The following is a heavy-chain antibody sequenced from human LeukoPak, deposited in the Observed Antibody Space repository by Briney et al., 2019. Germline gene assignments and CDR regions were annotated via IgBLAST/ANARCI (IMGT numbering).Heavy chain of an antibody. CDR1: GFTFSGYS. J-gene: IGHJ3*01. V-gene: IGHV3-21*03. D-gene: IGHD3-9*01. CDR3: TRDIDDVLTGDDAFDV. Sequence: GGSLRLSCAGSGFTFSGYSLNWVRQAPGTGLEWVSSITSSGSSMYYADSVKGRSTISRDNAESSVYLQMNSLRVDDTGLYYCTRDIDDVLTGDDAFDVWGQGTVVTVSS. CDR2: ITSSGSSM.